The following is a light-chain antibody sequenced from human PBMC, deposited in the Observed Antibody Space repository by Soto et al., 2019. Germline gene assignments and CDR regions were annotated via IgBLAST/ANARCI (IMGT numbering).Light chain of an antibody. J-gene: IGLJ2*01. V-gene: IGLV1-40*01. CDR1: RSNIGAGYD. CDR2: GNS. CDR3: QSYDRSLSVV. Sequence: QSVLTQPPSVSGAPGQRVTISCTGSRSNIGAGYDVHWYKQLPGTAPKLLIYGNSNRPSGVPDRFSGSKSGTSASLAITGLEAEDEADYYCQSYDRSLSVVFGGGTKLTVL.